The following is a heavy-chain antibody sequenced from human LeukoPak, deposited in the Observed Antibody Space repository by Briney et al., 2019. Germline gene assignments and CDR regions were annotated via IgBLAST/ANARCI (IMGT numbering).Heavy chain of an antibody. V-gene: IGHV3-23*01. J-gene: IGHJ4*02. D-gene: IGHD7-27*01. Sequence: PGGSLRLSCAASGVNFSGYAMSWIRQAPGKGLEWVSTIGSDSSYTYYTDSVKGRFTNSRDNSKNTVYLQMNSLRVDDTAVYYCADPGAQADFWGLGTLVTVSS. CDR2: IGSDSSYT. CDR1: GVNFSGYA. CDR3: ADPGAQADF.